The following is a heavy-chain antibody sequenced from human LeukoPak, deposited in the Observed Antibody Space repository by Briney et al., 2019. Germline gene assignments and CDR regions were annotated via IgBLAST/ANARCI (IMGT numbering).Heavy chain of an antibody. Sequence: GESLKISCKGSGNSFTSYWIGWVRQMPGKGLEWMGILYPGDSDTTYSPSFQGQVTISADKSTSTAYLQWSSLKASDTAMYYCARPYSSNWSYFDYWGQGTLVTVSS. V-gene: IGHV5-51*01. CDR2: LYPGDSDT. CDR1: GNSFTSYW. CDR3: ARPYSSNWSYFDY. D-gene: IGHD6-13*01. J-gene: IGHJ4*02.